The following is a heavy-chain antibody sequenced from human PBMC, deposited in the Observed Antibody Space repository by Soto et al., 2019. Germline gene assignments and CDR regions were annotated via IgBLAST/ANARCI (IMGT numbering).Heavy chain of an antibody. CDR2: MSPKTANT. D-gene: IGHD7-27*01. CDR3: TGGPPNWGFDS. V-gene: IGHV1-8*01. CDR1: GYTFTRSG. J-gene: IGHJ5*01. Sequence: ASVKVSCKASGYTFTRSGISWVRRAPGQGLEWMGWMSPKTANTGYAQKFQGRVTMTRSTSISTAYMELSSLTSEDTAVYYCTGGPPNWGFDSWGQGTPVTVSS.